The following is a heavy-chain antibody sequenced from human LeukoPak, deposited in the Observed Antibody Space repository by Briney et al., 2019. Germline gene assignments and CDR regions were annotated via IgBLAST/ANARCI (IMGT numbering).Heavy chain of an antibody. CDR2: ISSSSSTI. V-gene: IGHV3-48*01. J-gene: IGHJ3*02. CDR1: GFTFSSYS. CDR3: ARDRNTMIVVVPYAFDI. Sequence: GGSLRLSCAAAGFTFSSYSMNWVRQAPGKGLEWVSYISSSSSTIYYADSVKGRFTISRNNAKNSLYLQMNSLRAEDTAVYYCARDRNTMIVVVPYAFDIWGQGTMVTVSS. D-gene: IGHD3-22*01.